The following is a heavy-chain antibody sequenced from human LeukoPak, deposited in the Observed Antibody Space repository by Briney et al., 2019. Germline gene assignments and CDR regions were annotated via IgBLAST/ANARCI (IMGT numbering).Heavy chain of an antibody. CDR2: ISSSSSYI. J-gene: IGHJ4*02. D-gene: IGHD6-6*01. Sequence: GGSLRLSCAASGFTFSSYGMHWVRQAPGKGLEWVSSISSSSSYIYYADSVKGRFTISRDNAKNSLYLQMNSLRAEDTAVYYCARALYSSSSFDYWGQGTLVTVSS. CDR3: ARALYSSSSFDY. CDR1: GFTFSSYG. V-gene: IGHV3-21*01.